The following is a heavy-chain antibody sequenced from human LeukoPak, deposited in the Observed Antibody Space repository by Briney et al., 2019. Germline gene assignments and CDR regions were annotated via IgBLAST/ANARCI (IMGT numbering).Heavy chain of an antibody. CDR3: ARADGDILTGSNAFDI. D-gene: IGHD3-9*01. V-gene: IGHV3-21*01. CDR2: ISSSSSYI. CDR1: GFTFSSYS. J-gene: IGHJ3*02. Sequence: GGSLRLSCAASGFTFSSYSMNWVRQAPGKGLEWVSSISSSSSYIYYADSVKGRFTISRDNAKNSLCLQMNSLRAEDTAVYYCARADGDILTGSNAFDIWGQGTMVTVSS.